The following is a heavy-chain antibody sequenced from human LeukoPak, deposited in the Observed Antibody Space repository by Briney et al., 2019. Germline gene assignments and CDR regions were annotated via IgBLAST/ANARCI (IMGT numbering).Heavy chain of an antibody. D-gene: IGHD3-10*01. Sequence: ASVKVSCKASGYTFTGYYMHWVRQAPGQGLEWMGWINPSSGGTNYAQKFQGRVTMTRDTSISTAYMELSRLRSDDTAVYYCARDILLWFGELSYAFDIWGQGTMVTVSS. CDR3: ARDILLWFGELSYAFDI. J-gene: IGHJ3*02. CDR2: INPSSGGT. V-gene: IGHV1-2*02. CDR1: GYTFTGYY.